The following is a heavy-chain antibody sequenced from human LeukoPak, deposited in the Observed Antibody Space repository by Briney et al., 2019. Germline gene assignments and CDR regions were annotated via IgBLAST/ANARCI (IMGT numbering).Heavy chain of an antibody. D-gene: IGHD3-3*01. CDR2: IIPIFGTA. V-gene: IGHV1-69*01. J-gene: IGHJ4*02. CDR3: ARDGYYDFWSGLFDY. CDR1: GGTFSSYA. Sequence: SVKVSCKASGGTFSSYAISWVRQAPGQGLEWMGGIIPIFGTANYAQKFQGRVTITADESTSTAYMELSSLRSEDTAVYYCARDGYYDFWSGLFDYWGQGTLDTVSS.